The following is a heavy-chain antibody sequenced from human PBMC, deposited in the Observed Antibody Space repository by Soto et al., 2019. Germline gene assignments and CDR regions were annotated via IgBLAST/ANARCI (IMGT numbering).Heavy chain of an antibody. J-gene: IGHJ3*02. D-gene: IGHD3-10*01. Sequence: PGGSLRLSCAASGFTFSSYAMTWVRQEPGKGLEWVSAISGSGGSTYYADSVKGRFTISRDNSKNTLYLQMNSLRAEDTAVYYCAKYITMVRGVIIEAFDIWGQGTMVTVSS. CDR2: ISGSGGST. V-gene: IGHV3-23*01. CDR3: AKYITMVRGVIIEAFDI. CDR1: GFTFSSYA.